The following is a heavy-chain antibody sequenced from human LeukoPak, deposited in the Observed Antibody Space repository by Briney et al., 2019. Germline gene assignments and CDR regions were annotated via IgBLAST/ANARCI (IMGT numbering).Heavy chain of an antibody. Sequence: ASVKVSCKASGYTFTSYGISWVRQAPGQGLEWMGWISAYNGNTNYAQKLQGRVTMTTDTSTNTAYMELRSLRSDDTAVYYCARIVLTGYSPYYFDYWGQGTLVTVSS. D-gene: IGHD3-9*01. CDR1: GYTFTSYG. V-gene: IGHV1-18*01. CDR2: ISAYNGNT. J-gene: IGHJ4*02. CDR3: ARIVLTGYSPYYFDY.